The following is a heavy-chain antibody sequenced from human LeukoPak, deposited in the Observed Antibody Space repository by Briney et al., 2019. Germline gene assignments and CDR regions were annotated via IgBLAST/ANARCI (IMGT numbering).Heavy chain of an antibody. CDR3: ARRVYSSGWYGELDYFDY. CDR2: IKEDGSEK. V-gene: IGHV3-7*03. Sequence: GGSLRLSCAASGFTFSINWMSWVRQAPGKGLEWVANIKEDGSEKYYVDSVKGRFTISRDNAKNSLYLQMNSLRAEDTALYHCARRVYSSGWYGELDYFDYWGQGTLVTVSS. J-gene: IGHJ4*02. CDR1: GFTFSINW. D-gene: IGHD6-19*01.